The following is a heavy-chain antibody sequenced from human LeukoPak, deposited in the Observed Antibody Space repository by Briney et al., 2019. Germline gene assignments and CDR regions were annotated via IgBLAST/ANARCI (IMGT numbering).Heavy chain of an antibody. CDR2: IKQDGSEI. CDR3: ARARIAGFDY. J-gene: IGHJ4*02. Sequence: PGGSLRLSCAASGFTFSAHWMSWVRQAPGKGLEWVADIKQDGSEIHYVDSVKGRFTISRDNAKNLLYLQMNSLRAEDTAVYYCARARIAGFDYWGQGTLVTVSS. CDR1: GFTFSAHW. D-gene: IGHD2/OR15-2a*01. V-gene: IGHV3-7*01.